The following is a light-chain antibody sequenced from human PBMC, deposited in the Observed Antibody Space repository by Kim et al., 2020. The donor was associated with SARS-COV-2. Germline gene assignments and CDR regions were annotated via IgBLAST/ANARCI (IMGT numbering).Light chain of an antibody. CDR2: WAS. Sequence: DIVMTQSPDSLAVSLGERATINCKSSQSVLYSSNNKNYLAWYQQKPGQPPKLLIYWASTRESGVPDRFSGSGSGTDFTHTISSLQAEDVAVYYCQQYYSNPRTFGQGTKVDIK. CDR1: QSVLYSSNNKNY. CDR3: QQYYSNPRT. V-gene: IGKV4-1*01. J-gene: IGKJ1*01.